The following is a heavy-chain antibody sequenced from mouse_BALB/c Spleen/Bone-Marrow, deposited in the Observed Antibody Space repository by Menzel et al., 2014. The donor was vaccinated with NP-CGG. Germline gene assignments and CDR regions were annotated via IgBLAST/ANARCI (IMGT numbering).Heavy chain of an antibody. D-gene: IGHD1-1*01. CDR2: ILPASGNT. V-gene: IGHV1-9*01. CDR1: GYTFSSYW. Sequence: LVESGAELMKPGASVKISCKATGYTFSSYWIEWVKQRPGHGLEWIGEILPASGNTNYNEKFKGKATFTADTSSNTAYMQLSSLTSEDSAVYYCAREDITTVVEMDYWGQGTSVTVSS. J-gene: IGHJ4*01. CDR3: AREDITTVVEMDY.